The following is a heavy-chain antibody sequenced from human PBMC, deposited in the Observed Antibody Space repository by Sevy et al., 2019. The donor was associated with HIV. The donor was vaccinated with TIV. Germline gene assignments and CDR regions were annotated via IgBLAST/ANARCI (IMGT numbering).Heavy chain of an antibody. CDR1: GDSFSGYT. Sequence: ASVKVSCKSSGDSFSGYTIIWVRQAPGQGLEWMGGIIPISGPAGPTNSAQNFQDRATITADISTQPAYMELSSLRSEDTALYFCARASSCGGDCYYLQYWGQGTLVTVSS. D-gene: IGHD2-21*02. CDR3: ARASSCGGDCYYLQY. V-gene: IGHV1-69*06. J-gene: IGHJ1*01. CDR2: IIPISGPAGPT.